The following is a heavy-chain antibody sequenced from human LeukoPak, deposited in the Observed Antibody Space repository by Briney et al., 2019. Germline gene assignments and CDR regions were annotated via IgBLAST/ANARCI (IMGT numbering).Heavy chain of an antibody. J-gene: IGHJ6*03. Sequence: ASVKVSCKASGGTFSSYAISWVRQAPGQGLEWMGGIIPIFGTANYAQKFQGRVTITADESTSTAYMELSSLRSEDTAVYYCARGVLRYFDWLPRIDYYYYMDVWGKGTTVTISS. CDR2: IIPIFGTA. V-gene: IGHV1-69*13. CDR3: ARGVLRYFDWLPRIDYYYYMDV. CDR1: GGTFSSYA. D-gene: IGHD3-9*01.